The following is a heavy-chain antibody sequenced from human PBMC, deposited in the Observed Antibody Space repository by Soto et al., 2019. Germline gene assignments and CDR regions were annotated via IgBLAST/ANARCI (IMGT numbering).Heavy chain of an antibody. J-gene: IGHJ4*02. CDR1: GFTFSDYY. Sequence: GGSLRLSCAASGFTFSDYYMSWIRQAPGKGLEWVSFINPSISTIYYADSVKGRFTISRDNAKNSLYLQMNSLRAEDTAVYYCARGRGHSYGEFDYWGQGTQVTVSS. CDR2: INPSISTI. D-gene: IGHD5-18*01. CDR3: ARGRGHSYGEFDY. V-gene: IGHV3-11*04.